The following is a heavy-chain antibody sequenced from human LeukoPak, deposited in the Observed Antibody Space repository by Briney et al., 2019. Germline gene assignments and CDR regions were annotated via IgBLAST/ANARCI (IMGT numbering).Heavy chain of an antibody. CDR2: INPNSGGT. CDR3: ARGEQWLVRRYSDY. D-gene: IGHD6-19*01. Sequence: GASVKVSCKASGYTFTGYYMHWVRQAPGQGLEWMGWINPNSGGTNYAQKFQGRVTMTRDTSISTAYMELSRLRSDDTAVYYCARGEQWLVRRYSDYWGQGTLVTVSS. J-gene: IGHJ4*02. V-gene: IGHV1-2*02. CDR1: GYTFTGYY.